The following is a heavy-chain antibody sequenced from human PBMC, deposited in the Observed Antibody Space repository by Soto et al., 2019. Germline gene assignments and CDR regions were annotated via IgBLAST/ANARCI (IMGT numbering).Heavy chain of an antibody. D-gene: IGHD4-17*01. CDR2: ISYDESYK. CDR3: AKDYGSTDYGGNSVLDY. V-gene: IGHV3-30*18. J-gene: IGHJ4*02. CDR1: GFNFSNYG. Sequence: GGSLRLSCAASGFNFSNYGMHWVRQAPGKGLEWVAVISYDESYKFYADSVKGRFTISRDNSKNTLYLQMNSLRAEDTAVYYCAKDYGSTDYGGNSVLDYWGQGILVTVSS.